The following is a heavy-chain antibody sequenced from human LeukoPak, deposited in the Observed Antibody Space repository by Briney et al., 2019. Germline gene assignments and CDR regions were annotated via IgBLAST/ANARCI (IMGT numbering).Heavy chain of an antibody. CDR2: ISGSGRST. D-gene: IGHD3-10*01. CDR1: RFTFSSYV. CDR3: ARVSGNIQIWPQHFGDGMDV. J-gene: IGHJ6*02. Sequence: GGSLRLSCAASRFTFSSYVMGWVRQAPGKGLECVSAISGSGRSTYYADSVKGRFTISREDSKNTLYLQMNILRAEDTAIYYCARVSGNIQIWPQHFGDGMDVWGQGTTVTVSS. V-gene: IGHV3-23*01.